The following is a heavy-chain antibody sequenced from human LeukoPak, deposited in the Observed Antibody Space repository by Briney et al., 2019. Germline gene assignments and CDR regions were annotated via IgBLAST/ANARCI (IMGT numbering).Heavy chain of an antibody. Sequence: GGSLRLSCAASGFTFSSYAMHWVRQAPGKGLEWVAVISYDGSNKYYADSVKGRFTISRDNSKNTLYLQMSSLRSEDTAVYYCASRSEGSGSYFSPTRKMDVWGQGTTVTVSS. CDR1: GFTFSSYA. V-gene: IGHV3-30-3*01. CDR3: ASRSEGSGSYFSPTRKMDV. D-gene: IGHD3-10*01. CDR2: ISYDGSNK. J-gene: IGHJ6*02.